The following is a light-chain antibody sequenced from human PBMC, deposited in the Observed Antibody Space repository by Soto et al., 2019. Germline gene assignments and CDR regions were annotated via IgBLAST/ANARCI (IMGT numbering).Light chain of an antibody. CDR3: NSDTTPNCWV. CDR1: SSDVGGYYY. CDR2: DVT. V-gene: IGLV2-14*01. Sequence: QSVLTQPASVSGSPGQWITISCTGTSSDVGGYYYVYWYQQHPGTAPKLIIYDVTNRPSGVSNRFSGSKSGNSASLTISVLHEEDEADYYCNSDTTPNCWVFGGGTKLTVL. J-gene: IGLJ3*02.